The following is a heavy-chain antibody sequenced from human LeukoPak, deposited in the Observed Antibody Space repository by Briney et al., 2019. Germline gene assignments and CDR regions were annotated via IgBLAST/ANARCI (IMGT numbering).Heavy chain of an antibody. D-gene: IGHD6-19*01. Sequence: SETLSLTCTVSGGSISTYYWTWIRQPPGKGLEWIGYIYYSGITKYNPSLKSRVTISVDTSKNQLSLKLSSVTAADTAVYYCARDREYSSGWYGLGYWGQGTLVTVSS. CDR2: IYYSGIT. J-gene: IGHJ4*02. V-gene: IGHV4-59*01. CDR3: ARDREYSSGWYGLGY. CDR1: GGSISTYY.